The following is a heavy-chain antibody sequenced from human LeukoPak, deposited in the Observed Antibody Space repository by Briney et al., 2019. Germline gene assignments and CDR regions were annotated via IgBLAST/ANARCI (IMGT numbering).Heavy chain of an antibody. V-gene: IGHV1-69*04. CDR1: GGTFSSYA. D-gene: IGHD2-2*01. J-gene: IGHJ6*04. CDR3: ARSEGYCSSTSCSPGDV. Sequence: SVKVSCKASGGTFSSYAISWVRQAPGQGLEWMGRIIPILGIANYAQKFQGRVTITADKSTSTAYMELSSLRSEDTAVYYCARSEGYCSSTSCSPGDVWGKGTTVTVSS. CDR2: IIPILGIA.